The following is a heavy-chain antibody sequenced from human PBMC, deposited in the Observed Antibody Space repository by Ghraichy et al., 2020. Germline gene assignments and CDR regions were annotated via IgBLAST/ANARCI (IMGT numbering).Heavy chain of an antibody. D-gene: IGHD3-22*01. Sequence: GGSLRLSCAASGFPFSNYAMSWVRQAPGKGLEWVSAIGGSGDSTYYADSVKGRFTFSRDNSKNTLYLRMNSLRAEDTAVYYCAKGATIVVDNWFDSWGQGTQVTVSS. V-gene: IGHV3-23*01. CDR2: IGGSGDST. CDR1: GFPFSNYA. CDR3: AKGATIVVDNWFDS. J-gene: IGHJ5*01.